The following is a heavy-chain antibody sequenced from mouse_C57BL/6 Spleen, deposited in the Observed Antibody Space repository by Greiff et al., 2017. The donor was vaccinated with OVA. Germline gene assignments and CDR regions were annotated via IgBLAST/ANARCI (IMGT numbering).Heavy chain of an antibody. J-gene: IGHJ2*01. D-gene: IGHD1-1*01. Sequence: EVQLVESGPVLVKPGASVKMSCKASGYTFTDYYMNWVKQSHGKSLEWIGVINPYNGGTSYNQKFKGKATLTVDKSSSTAYMELNSLTSEDSAVYYCARITTVRYYFDYWGQGTTLTVSS. CDR2: INPYNGGT. V-gene: IGHV1-19*01. CDR3: ARITTVRYYFDY. CDR1: GYTFTDYY.